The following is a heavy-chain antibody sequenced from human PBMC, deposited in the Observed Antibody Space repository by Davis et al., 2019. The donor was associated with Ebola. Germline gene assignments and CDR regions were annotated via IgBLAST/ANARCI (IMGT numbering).Heavy chain of an antibody. J-gene: IGHJ6*02. D-gene: IGHD2-15*01. CDR3: ARLQGSCSGAVCHSDNAYYGMDV. CDR1: GGSVIGHKW. V-gene: IGHV4-4*02. Sequence: PSETLSLTCVVSGGSVIGHKWWSWVRQPPGKGPEWIGEIHHSGLTNYNPTLKSRVTISLDESKNQFSLKLTSVIVADAAMYYCARLQGSCSGAVCHSDNAYYGMDVWGQGTTVIVSS. CDR2: IHHSGLT.